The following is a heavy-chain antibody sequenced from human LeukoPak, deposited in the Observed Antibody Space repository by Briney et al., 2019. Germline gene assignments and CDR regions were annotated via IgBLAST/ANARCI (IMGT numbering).Heavy chain of an antibody. Sequence: GGSLRLSCAASGFTFDDYSMSWVRQAPGKGLEWVSGINWNGGSTGYADSVKGRFTISRDNAKNSLYLQMNSLRAEDTALYYCARDWGPSAFDYWGQGTLVTVSS. CDR1: GFTFDDYS. CDR3: ARDWGPSAFDY. CDR2: INWNGGST. V-gene: IGHV3-20*04. D-gene: IGHD3-16*01. J-gene: IGHJ4*02.